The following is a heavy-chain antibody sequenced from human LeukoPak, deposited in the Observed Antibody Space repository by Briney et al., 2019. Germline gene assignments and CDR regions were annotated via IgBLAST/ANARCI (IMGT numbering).Heavy chain of an antibody. V-gene: IGHV3-23*01. CDR3: ARERTITSPGAFDI. J-gene: IGHJ3*02. CDR2: ISGSGDNT. CDR1: GFTFSYYT. Sequence: PGGSLRLSCAASGFTFSYYTMSWVRQAPGKGLEWVSAISGSGDNTYYADSVKGRFTISRDNSKNTLDLQMNSLRAEDTAVYYCARERTITSPGAFDISGQGTMVTVSS. D-gene: IGHD1-14*01.